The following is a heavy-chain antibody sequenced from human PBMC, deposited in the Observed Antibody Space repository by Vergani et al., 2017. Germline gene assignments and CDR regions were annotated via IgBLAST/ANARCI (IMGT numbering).Heavy chain of an antibody. J-gene: IGHJ6*02. D-gene: IGHD3-16*01. Sequence: QVQLVESGGGVVQPGRSLRLSCAASGFTFSSYGMHRVRQAPGKGLDGVAVISYDGSNKYYADSVKGRFTISWDNSKNTLYLQMNSLRAEDTAVYYCAKDLGVSHYGMDVWGQGTTVTVSS. V-gene: IGHV3-30*18. CDR1: GFTFSSYG. CDR3: AKDLGVSHYGMDV. CDR2: ISYDGSNK.